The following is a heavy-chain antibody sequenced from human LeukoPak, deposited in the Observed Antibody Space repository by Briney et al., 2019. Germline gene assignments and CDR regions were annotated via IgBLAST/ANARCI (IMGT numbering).Heavy chain of an antibody. J-gene: IGHJ4*02. CDR3: ARARSMLRLRSSFDF. CDR2: ISGGASNT. CDR1: GFTVSSNY. D-gene: IGHD2-21*02. Sequence: PGGSLRLSCAASGFTVSSNYMSWVRQAPGKGLEWISSISGGASNTYYVDSVKGRFTISRDSSNNTLLLQMTSLRVEDTAIYFCARARSMLRLRSSFDFWGQGALVTVSS. V-gene: IGHV3-23*01.